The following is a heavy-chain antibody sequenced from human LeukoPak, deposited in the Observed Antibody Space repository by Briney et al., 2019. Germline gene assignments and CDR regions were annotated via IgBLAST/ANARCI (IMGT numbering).Heavy chain of an antibody. CDR2: ISGSSGNT. CDR1: GFTFSTYA. D-gene: IGHD3-22*01. V-gene: IGHV3-23*01. J-gene: IGHJ4*02. CDR3: AKPYYYNTSGYY. Sequence: GGSLRLSCAASGFTFSTYAMTWVRQAPGKGLEWVSAISGSSGNTFYADSVKGRFTISRDNSKNTLYLQMNSLRAEDTAIYYCAKPYYYNTSGYYWGQGTLVTVPS.